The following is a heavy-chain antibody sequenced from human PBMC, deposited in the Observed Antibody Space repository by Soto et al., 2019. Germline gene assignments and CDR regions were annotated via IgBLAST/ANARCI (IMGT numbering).Heavy chain of an antibody. J-gene: IGHJ4*02. CDR3: VGSLMSRAMESFDY. CDR1: AGSISRYY. Sequence: SVSAGSISRYYWGWVRQSPGEGLEWIAHISYTVDASYNPSLKSRVTISLDTSKNQIALRLMSVTAADTAVYYCVGSLMSRAMESFDYWGQGTLVTVSS. V-gene: IGHV4-59*01. D-gene: IGHD5-18*01. CDR2: ISYTVDA.